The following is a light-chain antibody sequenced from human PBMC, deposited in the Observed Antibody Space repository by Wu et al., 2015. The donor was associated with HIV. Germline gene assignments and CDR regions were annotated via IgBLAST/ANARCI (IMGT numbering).Light chain of an antibody. CDR1: QSVSRF. V-gene: IGKV3-11*01. Sequence: EIVSTQSPATLSLSPGERATLSCRASQSVSRFLAWYQQKPGQAPRLLIYDASNRATGIPARFSGSGSGTDFTLTISSLEPEDFAVYYCQQRRYWPLYTFGQGTKLEIK. CDR3: QQRRYWPLYT. CDR2: DAS. J-gene: IGKJ2*01.